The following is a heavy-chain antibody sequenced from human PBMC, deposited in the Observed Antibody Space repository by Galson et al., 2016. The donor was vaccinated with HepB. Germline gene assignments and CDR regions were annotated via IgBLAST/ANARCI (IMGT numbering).Heavy chain of an antibody. CDR3: ARAMRYYDSSGYPSVGVDV. D-gene: IGHD3-22*01. CDR1: GYTFRNYA. J-gene: IGHJ6*02. Sequence: SVKVSCKASGYTFRNYAMHWVRQAPGQRLEWMAWINAGNGKTKSSERFQGRVTITRDPSASTAYMELISLRSDDTAVYYCARAMRYYDSSGYPSVGVDVWGQGTTVTVSS. V-gene: IGHV1-3*01. CDR2: INAGNGKT.